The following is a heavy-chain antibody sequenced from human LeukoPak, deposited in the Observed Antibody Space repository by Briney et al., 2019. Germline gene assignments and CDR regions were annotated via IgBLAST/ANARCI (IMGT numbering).Heavy chain of an antibody. CDR2: INTDGSST. CDR3: ALLITMVRGVTPFDY. J-gene: IGHJ4*02. V-gene: IGHV3-74*01. Sequence: PGGSLRLSCAASGFTFSSYWMHWVRQAPGKGLVWVSRINTDGSSTSYADSVKGRFTISRDNSKNTLYLQMNSLRAEDTAVYYCALLITMVRGVTPFDYWGQGTLVTVSS. CDR1: GFTFSSYW. D-gene: IGHD3-10*01.